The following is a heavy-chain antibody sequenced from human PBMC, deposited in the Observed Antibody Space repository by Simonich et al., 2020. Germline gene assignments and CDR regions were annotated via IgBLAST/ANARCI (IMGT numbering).Heavy chain of an antibody. CDR2: ISYEGNKK. D-gene: IGHD2-21*02. Sequence: QVKLVESGGGVVQPGRSLRLSCAASGFTFSSYAMHWVRQAPGKGLEGVEVISYEGNKKYYADSVKGRFTITRDNSKNTLYLQMNSLRAEDTAVYYCARDGERYCGGDCYSYFDYWGQGTLVTVSS. CDR3: ARDGERYCGGDCYSYFDY. CDR1: GFTFSSYA. J-gene: IGHJ4*02. V-gene: IGHV3-30*07.